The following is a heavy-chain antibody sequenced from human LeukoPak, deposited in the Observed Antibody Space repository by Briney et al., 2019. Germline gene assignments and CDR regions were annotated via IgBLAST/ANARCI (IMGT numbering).Heavy chain of an antibody. CDR2: IQPDGSEG. D-gene: IGHD3-16*01. Sequence: GGSLRLSCAASGFTFSSTWMSWVRQAPGKGLEWVGNIQPDGSEGYPVDSVKGRFTISRDNARHSLFLQMNSLRVEDTAVYYCASQSYARFDPWGQGTLVTVSS. CDR1: GFTFSSTW. V-gene: IGHV3-7*01. J-gene: IGHJ5*02. CDR3: ASQSYARFDP.